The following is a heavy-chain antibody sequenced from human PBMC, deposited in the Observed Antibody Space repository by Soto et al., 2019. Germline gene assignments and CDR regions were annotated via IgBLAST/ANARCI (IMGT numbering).Heavy chain of an antibody. Sequence: QTLSLTCAISGDSVSSNTAAWNLIRQSPSRGLEWLGRTYYRSKWYNDYAVSVKSRISINPDTSKNQFSLQLNSVTPEDTALYYCVRDVGFDLDNWGQRTLVTVSS. V-gene: IGHV6-1*01. CDR3: VRDVGFDLDN. J-gene: IGHJ4*02. CDR2: TYYRSKWYN. CDR1: GDSVSSNTAA. D-gene: IGHD1-26*01.